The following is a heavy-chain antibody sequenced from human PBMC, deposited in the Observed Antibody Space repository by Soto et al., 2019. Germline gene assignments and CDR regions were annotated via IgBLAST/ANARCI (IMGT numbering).Heavy chain of an antibody. CDR1: GYSISSGYS. D-gene: IGHD3-10*01. CDR3: ARAPPGPSPRWVL. Sequence: SETLSLTCAVSGYSISSGYSWSWIRQSPEKGLEWLGCIYPTGSTYYHPSLKSRVTISIDTSRNQFSLNLTSVTAADTAVYYCARAPPGPSPRWVLWGQGTTVTVSS. V-gene: IGHV4-30-2*06. CDR2: IYPTGST. J-gene: IGHJ6*02.